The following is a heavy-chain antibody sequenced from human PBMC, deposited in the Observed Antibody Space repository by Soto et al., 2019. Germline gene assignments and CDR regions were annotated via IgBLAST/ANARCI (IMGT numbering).Heavy chain of an antibody. CDR3: ARGRSSSTTFKTGIDP. J-gene: IGHJ5*02. D-gene: IGHD3-16*01. Sequence: SETLSLTCAVYGGSFSGYHWSWIRQPPGKGLEWIGEINHSGSTNYNPSLKSRVTMSVDTSKNQFSLKLSSVTAADTAVYYCARGRSSSTTFKTGIDPWGQGTLVTVAS. CDR1: GGSFSGYH. CDR2: INHSGST. V-gene: IGHV4-34*01.